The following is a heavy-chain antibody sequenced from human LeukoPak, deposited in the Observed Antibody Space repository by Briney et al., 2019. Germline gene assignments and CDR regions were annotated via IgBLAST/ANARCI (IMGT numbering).Heavy chain of an antibody. CDR3: ARGLGGNSVGY. CDR2: IYRGGST. Sequence: GGSLRLSCAASGFTVSSNYMSWVRQAPGKGLGWVSVIYRGGSTYYADSVKGRFTISRDNSKNKLYLQMNSLRAEDTAVYYCARGLGGNSVGYWGQGTLVTVSS. CDR1: GFTVSSNY. D-gene: IGHD4-23*01. V-gene: IGHV3-66*01. J-gene: IGHJ4*02.